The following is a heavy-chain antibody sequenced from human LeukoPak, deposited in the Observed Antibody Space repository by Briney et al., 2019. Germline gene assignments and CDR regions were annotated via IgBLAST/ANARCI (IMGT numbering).Heavy chain of an antibody. CDR2: MNPNSGNT. J-gene: IGHJ6*03. D-gene: IGHD3-10*01. Sequence: ASVKVSCKASGYTFTSYDINWVRQATGQGLEWMGWMNPNSGNTGYAQKFQGRVTMTRNTSISTAYMELSSLRSEDTAVYYCARAGASGSYHLYYYYYMDAWGKGTTVTISS. CDR1: GYTFTSYD. CDR3: ARAGASGSYHLYYYYYMDA. V-gene: IGHV1-8*01.